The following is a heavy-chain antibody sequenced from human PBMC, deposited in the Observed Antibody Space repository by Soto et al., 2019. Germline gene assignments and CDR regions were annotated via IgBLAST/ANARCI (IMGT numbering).Heavy chain of an antibody. D-gene: IGHD5-12*01. CDR1: GGSISNTSYY. J-gene: IGHJ4*02. CDR2: IYYGGTS. V-gene: IGHV4-39*01. Sequence: SETLSLTCTVSGGSISNTSYYWGWVRQPPGKGLEWIGHIYYGGTSYSNPSLKGRVSLSVDTSKNQFFLKLNSVTAADTAVYFCARVQRRWLSSDYWGQGTLVTVSS. CDR3: ARVQRRWLSSDY.